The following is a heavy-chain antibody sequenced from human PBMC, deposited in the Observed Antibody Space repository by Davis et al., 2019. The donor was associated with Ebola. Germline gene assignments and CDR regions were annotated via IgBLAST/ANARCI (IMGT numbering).Heavy chain of an antibody. D-gene: IGHD2-21*02. CDR1: GGSFSGTNY. Sequence: SETLSLTCAVSGGSFSGTNYWSCVRQPPGKGLQWLGQISHTGATTYTPSLPSRVTMSIDNFRNHFYMRLTDVTAADTTTYYCTRELPGSTAGHWGQGTLVIVSS. V-gene: IGHV4/OR15-8*02. CDR3: TRELPGSTAGH. J-gene: IGHJ4*02. CDR2: ISHTGAT.